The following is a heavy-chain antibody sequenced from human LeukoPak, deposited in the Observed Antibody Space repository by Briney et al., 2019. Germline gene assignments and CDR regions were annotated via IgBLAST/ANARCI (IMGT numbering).Heavy chain of an antibody. V-gene: IGHV1-8*01. CDR2: MNPNSDNT. CDR3: ARGGYYYDTNWFDP. D-gene: IGHD3-22*01. CDR1: GYTFTSYD. J-gene: IGHJ5*02. Sequence: ASVKVSCKASGYTFTSYDINWVRQATGQGLEWMGWMNPNSDNTGYAQKFQGRVTMTRNTSISTAYMELSSLRSEHTAVYYCARGGYYYDTNWFDPWGQGTLVTVSS.